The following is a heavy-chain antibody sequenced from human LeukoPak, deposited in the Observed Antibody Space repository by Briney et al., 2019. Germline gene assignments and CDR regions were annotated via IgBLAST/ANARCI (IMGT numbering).Heavy chain of an antibody. CDR3: ASTRTDEYYYDSGGYWFDP. V-gene: IGHV1-69*04. CDR1: GGTFSSYA. J-gene: IGHJ5*02. Sequence: ASVKVSCKASGGTFSSYANSWVRQAPGQGLEWMGRIIPILGIANYAQKFQGRVTITADKSTSTAYMELSSLRSEDTAVYYCASTRTDEYYYDSGGYWFDPWGQGTLVTVSS. D-gene: IGHD3-22*01. CDR2: IIPILGIA.